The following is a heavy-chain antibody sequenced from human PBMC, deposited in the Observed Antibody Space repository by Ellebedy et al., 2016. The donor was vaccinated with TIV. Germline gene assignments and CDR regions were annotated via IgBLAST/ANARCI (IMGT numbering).Heavy chain of an antibody. V-gene: IGHV3-53*01. CDR3: ASVSGSGVCYNCWFDP. CDR2: IYSGGST. D-gene: IGHD2-8*02. CDR1: GFTVSSNY. Sequence: PGGSLRLSCAASGFTVSSNYMSWVRQAPGKGLEWVSVIYSGGSTYYADSVKGRFTISRDNSKNTLYLQMNSLSAEDTAVYYCASVSGSGVCYNCWFDPWGQGTLVTVSS. J-gene: IGHJ5*02.